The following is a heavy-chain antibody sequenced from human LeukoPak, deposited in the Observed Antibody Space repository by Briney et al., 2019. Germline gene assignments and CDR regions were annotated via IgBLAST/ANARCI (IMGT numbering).Heavy chain of an antibody. J-gene: IGHJ5*02. D-gene: IGHD5-24*01. V-gene: IGHV3-23*01. CDR1: GFTFSSYA. CDR2: ISGSGGST. CDR3: AIPVEGWFDP. Sequence: GGSLRLSCAASGFTFSSYAMSWIRQAPGKGLEWVSAISGSGGSTYYADSVKGRFTISRDNSKNTLYLQMNSLRAEETAVYYCAIPVEGWFDPWGQGTLVTVSS.